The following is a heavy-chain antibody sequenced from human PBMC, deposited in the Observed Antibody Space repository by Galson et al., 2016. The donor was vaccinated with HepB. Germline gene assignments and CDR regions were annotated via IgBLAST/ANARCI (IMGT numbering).Heavy chain of an antibody. V-gene: IGHV3-23*01. D-gene: IGHD4-17*01. Sequence: SLRLSCAASGFTFSSYAMNWVRQAPGKGLEWVSGISGSGGETHYADSVKGRFTFSRDNSKNTMYVQMTSLRAEDTAVYYCASGTTVTTSNSFWYFDLWGRGTLVTVSS. CDR1: GFTFSSYA. J-gene: IGHJ2*01. CDR3: ASGTTVTTSNSFWYFDL. CDR2: ISGSGGET.